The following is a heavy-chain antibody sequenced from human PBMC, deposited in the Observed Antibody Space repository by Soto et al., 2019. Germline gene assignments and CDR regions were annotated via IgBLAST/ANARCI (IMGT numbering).Heavy chain of an antibody. D-gene: IGHD2-15*01. J-gene: IGHJ5*02. CDR1: GFTFGDSY. V-gene: IGHV3-11*06. CDR3: VRGGGGGLFDP. Sequence: PGGSLRLSCAGSGFTFGDSYLCWIRQAPGKGLEWLSYISPGSRYPAYADSVKGRFTISRDNAKRSLYLQMMSLTSEDTAIYYCVRGGGGGLFDPWGQGTMVTVSS. CDR2: ISPGSRYP.